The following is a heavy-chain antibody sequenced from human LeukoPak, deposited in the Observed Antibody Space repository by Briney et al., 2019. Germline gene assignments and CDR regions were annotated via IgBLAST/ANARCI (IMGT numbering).Heavy chain of an antibody. Sequence: GGSLRLSCAASGFTFSDYSVHWVRQAPGKGLEWVSLISWDGGGTYYADTVKGRFTISRDNSKNSLYLQMNSLRAEDTALYYCAKDMAAYYYASGNIDYWGQGTLVTVSS. D-gene: IGHD3-10*01. J-gene: IGHJ4*02. CDR3: AKDMAAYYYASGNIDY. CDR2: ISWDGGGT. V-gene: IGHV3-43D*03. CDR1: GFTFSDYS.